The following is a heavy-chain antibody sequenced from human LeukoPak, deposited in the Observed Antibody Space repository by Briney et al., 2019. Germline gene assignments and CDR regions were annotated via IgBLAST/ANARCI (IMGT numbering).Heavy chain of an antibody. Sequence: PGGSLRLSCAASGFTFSSYAMSWVRQAPGKGLEWVSAISGSGGSTYYADSVKGRFTISRDNSKNTLYLQMNSLRAEDTAVYYCAKLPILYCSSTSCYLWGQGTLVTVSS. J-gene: IGHJ4*02. V-gene: IGHV3-23*01. D-gene: IGHD2-2*01. CDR1: GFTFSSYA. CDR2: ISGSGGST. CDR3: AKLPILYCSSTSCYL.